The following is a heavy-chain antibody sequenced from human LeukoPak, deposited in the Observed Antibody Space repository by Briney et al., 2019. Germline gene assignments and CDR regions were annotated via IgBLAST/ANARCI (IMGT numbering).Heavy chain of an antibody. Sequence: GGSLRLSCSASVFTYRNDAMHSGRQTPGKGAEYVSTINHNGGATYYADSLKGRFTISRDNSESTLFLQMSSLRPEDTALYYCVKDLAGTVSFDDWGQGTLVTVSS. J-gene: IGHJ4*02. V-gene: IGHV3-64D*09. CDR1: VFTYRNDA. D-gene: IGHD1-26*01. CDR3: VKDLAGTVSFDD. CDR2: INHNGGAT.